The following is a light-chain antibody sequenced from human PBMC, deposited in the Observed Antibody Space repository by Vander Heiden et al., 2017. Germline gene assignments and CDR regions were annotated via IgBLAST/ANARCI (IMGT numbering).Light chain of an antibody. J-gene: IGLJ2*01. CDR3: SSYTCSNNLI. V-gene: IGLV2-8*01. CDR1: INDVCCYNY. CDR2: EVS. Sequence: QSALTQPPSASGSPGHSVTISCTGTINDVCCYNYVSWYQHLPGKAPKLMIYEVSNRPSGVPDRFSCSKSGNTASLTISGLQAEDEADYYCSSYTCSNNLIFGGGTKLTVL.